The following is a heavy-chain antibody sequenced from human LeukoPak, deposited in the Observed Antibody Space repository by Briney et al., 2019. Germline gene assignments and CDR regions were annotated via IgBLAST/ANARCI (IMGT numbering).Heavy chain of an antibody. V-gene: IGHV4-61*02. Sequence: SQTLSLTCTVSGGSISSGSYYWNWIRQPAGRGLEWIGRIYASGSTNYNPSHKSRVTISLDTSKNQSSVKLSYVTAADTAVYYCARKGDYWGQGTLVTVSS. CDR3: ARKGDY. J-gene: IGHJ4*02. CDR1: GGSISSGSYY. CDR2: IYASGST.